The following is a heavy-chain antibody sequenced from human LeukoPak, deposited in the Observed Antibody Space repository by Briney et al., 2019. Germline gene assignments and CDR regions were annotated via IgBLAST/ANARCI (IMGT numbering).Heavy chain of an antibody. CDR2: INSDGSST. Sequence: GGSLRLSCAASGFTFSSYWMHWVRQAPGKGLVWVSRINSDGSSTIYADSVKGRFTISRDNAKNTLYLQMNSLRAEDTAVYYCARDLLVGANNYYYYGMDVWGQGTTVTVSS. J-gene: IGHJ6*02. CDR1: GFTFSSYW. D-gene: IGHD1-26*01. V-gene: IGHV3-74*01. CDR3: ARDLLVGANNYYYYGMDV.